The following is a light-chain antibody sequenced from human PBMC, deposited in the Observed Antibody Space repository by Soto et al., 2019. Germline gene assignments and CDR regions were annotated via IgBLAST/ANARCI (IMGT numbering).Light chain of an antibody. CDR3: CSYADGRIYV. CDR2: YVD. Sequence: QSLLTQPASVSGSPGQSITISCTGTSRDVGAYDYVSWYLQYPDKAPQLLIYYVDHRPSGVSSRFSGSKSGNTASLTISGLQAEDEGDYYCCSYADGRIYVVGKGTKVTVL. CDR1: SRDVGAYDY. V-gene: IGLV2-14*03. J-gene: IGLJ1*01.